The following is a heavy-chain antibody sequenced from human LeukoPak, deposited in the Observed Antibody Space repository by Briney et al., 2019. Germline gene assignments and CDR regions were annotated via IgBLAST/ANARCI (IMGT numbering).Heavy chain of an antibody. CDR3: AKDLVLLWFGETLSAGQSMDV. Sequence: SETLSLTCTVSGGSISSYYWSWIRQPPGKGLEWIGEINHSGSTNYNPSLKSRVTISVDTSKNQFSLKLSSVTAADTAVYYCAKDLVLLWFGETLSAGQSMDVWGKGTTVTVSS. CDR2: INHSGST. D-gene: IGHD3-10*01. J-gene: IGHJ6*03. V-gene: IGHV4-34*01. CDR1: GGSISSYY.